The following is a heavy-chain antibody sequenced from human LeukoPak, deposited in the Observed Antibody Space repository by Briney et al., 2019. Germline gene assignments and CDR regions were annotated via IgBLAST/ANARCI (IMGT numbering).Heavy chain of an antibody. V-gene: IGHV1-2*02. CDR3: ATVYGDNVTSDY. J-gene: IGHJ4*02. D-gene: IGHD4-17*01. CDR2: INPNSGGT. Sequence: ASVKVPCNASGYRFTVYYIHWVRQAPGKGLEWMGWINPNSGGTHYAQKFLGRVTMTRDTSISTAYMELSRLTSDDTALYYCATVYGDNVTSDYWGQGTLVTVSS. CDR1: GYRFTVYY.